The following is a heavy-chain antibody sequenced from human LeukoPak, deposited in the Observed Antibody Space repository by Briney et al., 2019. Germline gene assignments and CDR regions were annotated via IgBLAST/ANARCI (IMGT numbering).Heavy chain of an antibody. CDR3: ATSPGGVAFTY. CDR2: INHSGST. CDR1: GGSFSGYY. J-gene: IGHJ4*02. Sequence: SETLSLTCAVYGGSFSGYYWSWIRQPPGKGLEWIGEINHSGSTNYNPSLKSRVTISVDTSKNQFSLELSSVTAADTAVYYCATSPGGVAFTYWGQGTLVTVSS. D-gene: IGHD4-23*01. V-gene: IGHV4-34*01.